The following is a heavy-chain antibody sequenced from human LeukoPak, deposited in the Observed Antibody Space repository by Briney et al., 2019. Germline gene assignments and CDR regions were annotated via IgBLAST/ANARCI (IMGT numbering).Heavy chain of an antibody. CDR1: GGSFSGYY. V-gene: IGHV4-34*01. Sequence: NPSETLSLTCAVYGGSFSGYYWSWIRQPPGKGLEWTGEINHSGSTNYNPSLKSRVTISVDTFKNQFSLKLSSVTAADTAVYYCASGGSCYDYWGQGTLVTVSS. CDR3: ASGGSCYDY. CDR2: INHSGST. J-gene: IGHJ4*02. D-gene: IGHD2-2*01.